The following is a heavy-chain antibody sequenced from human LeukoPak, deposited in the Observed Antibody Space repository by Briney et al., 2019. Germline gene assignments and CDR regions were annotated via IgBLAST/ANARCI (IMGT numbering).Heavy chain of an antibody. CDR2: IIPILGIA. J-gene: IGHJ6*02. D-gene: IGHD2-2*01. CDR1: GGTFSSYA. V-gene: IGHV1-69*04. Sequence: SVEVSCKASGGTFSSYAISWVRQAPGQGLEWMGRIIPILGIANYAQKFQGRVTITADKSTSTAYMELSSLRSEDTAVYYCARARRPAGMDVWGQGTTVTVSS. CDR3: ARARRPAGMDV.